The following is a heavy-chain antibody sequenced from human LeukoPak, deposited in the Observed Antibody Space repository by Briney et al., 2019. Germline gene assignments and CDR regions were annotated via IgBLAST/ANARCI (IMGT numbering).Heavy chain of an antibody. D-gene: IGHD3-16*01. CDR3: ARGGGLDV. CDR1: GFTFSSYW. Sequence: GGSLRLSCAASGFTFSSYWMNWARQAPGKGLEWVASINHNGNVNYYVDSVKGQFTISRDNAKNSLYLRMSNLRAEDTAVYFCARGGGLDVWGQGATVTVSS. J-gene: IGHJ6*02. V-gene: IGHV3-7*03. CDR2: INHNGNVN.